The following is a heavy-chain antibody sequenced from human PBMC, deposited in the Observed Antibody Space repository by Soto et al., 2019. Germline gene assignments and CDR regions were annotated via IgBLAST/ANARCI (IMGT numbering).Heavy chain of an antibody. CDR1: GFFFTNFW. CDR3: AKDSWYFDL. CDR2: IDTSGHST. Sequence: QPGGSLRLSCEASGFFFTNFWMYWFRHVPGKGLVWVARIDTSGHSTNYAESVKGRFTISRDNAKNTVSLQMNSLRVEDTGVYYCAKDSWYFDLWSQGSQVTVSS. V-gene: IGHV3-74*01. J-gene: IGHJ4*02. D-gene: IGHD6-13*01.